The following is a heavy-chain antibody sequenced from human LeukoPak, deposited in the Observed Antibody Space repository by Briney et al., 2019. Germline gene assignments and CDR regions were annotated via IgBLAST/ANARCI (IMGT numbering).Heavy chain of an antibody. CDR1: GGSVNSDNYY. CDR3: ARDVGFD. D-gene: IGHD6-25*01. V-gene: IGHV4-61*01. J-gene: IGHJ4*02. CDR2: IFYTGST. Sequence: PSETLSLTCTVSGGSVNSDNYYWSWIRQPPGRGLEWIGYIFYTGSTNYNPSLKSRVTISVDTSKNQFSLKVGSVTAADTAVYYCARDVGFDWGQGTLVTVSS.